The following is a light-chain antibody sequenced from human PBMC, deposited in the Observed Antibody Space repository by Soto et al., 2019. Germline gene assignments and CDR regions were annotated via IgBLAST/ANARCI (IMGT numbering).Light chain of an antibody. Sequence: DIQMTQSPSFVSASVGDRVTITCRASQGISRWLAWYQQRPGKAPELLIYGASSLQSGVPSRFIGSRSGSDFTLTISSLQPEDFAAYYCQQANSFPLTFGQGTRPEIK. J-gene: IGKJ5*01. V-gene: IGKV1-12*01. CDR1: QGISRW. CDR3: QQANSFPLT. CDR2: GAS.